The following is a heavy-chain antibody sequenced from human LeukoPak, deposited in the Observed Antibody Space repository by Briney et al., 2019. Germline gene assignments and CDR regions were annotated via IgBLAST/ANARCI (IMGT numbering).Heavy chain of an antibody. CDR2: INPNTGGT. CDR1: GYTFTGYY. J-gene: IGHJ4*02. CDR3: ATDYGDYESAY. V-gene: IGHV1-2*02. D-gene: IGHD4-17*01. Sequence: ASLKVSCKASGYTFTGYYMHWVQQAPGQGLEWMGWINPNTGGTNYAQKFQGRVTMTSDTSSSTAYMEVSSLRSDDTAVYYCATDYGDYESAYWGQGTLVTV.